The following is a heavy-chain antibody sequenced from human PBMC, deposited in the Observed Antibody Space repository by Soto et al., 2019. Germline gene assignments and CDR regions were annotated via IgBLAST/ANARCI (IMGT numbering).Heavy chain of an antibody. CDR3: ARDGGTYDFWSGYYYYGMDV. D-gene: IGHD3-3*01. V-gene: IGHV3-30-3*01. J-gene: IGHJ6*02. CDR1: GFTFSRYA. Sequence: QVQLVESGGGVVQPGRSLRLSCAASGFTFSRYAMHWVRQAPGKGLEWVAVISYDGSNKYYADSVKGRFTISRDNSKNTLYLQMNSLRAEDTAVYYCARDGGTYDFWSGYYYYGMDVWGQGTTVTVSS. CDR2: ISYDGSNK.